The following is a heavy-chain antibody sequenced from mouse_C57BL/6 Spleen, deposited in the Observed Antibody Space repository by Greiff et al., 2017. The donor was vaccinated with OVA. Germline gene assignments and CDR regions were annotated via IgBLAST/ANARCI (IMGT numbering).Heavy chain of an antibody. CDR1: GYTFTDYN. J-gene: IGHJ1*03. CDR2: INPNNGGT. CDR3: ARKTTVVAPYFDV. D-gene: IGHD1-1*01. V-gene: IGHV1-18*01. Sequence: EVQLQQSGPELVKPGASVKIPCKASGYTFTDYNMDWVKQSHGKSLEWIGYINPNNGGTIYNQKFKGKATLTVDKSSSTAYMELRSLTSEDTAVYYCARKTTVVAPYFDVWGTGTTVTVSS.